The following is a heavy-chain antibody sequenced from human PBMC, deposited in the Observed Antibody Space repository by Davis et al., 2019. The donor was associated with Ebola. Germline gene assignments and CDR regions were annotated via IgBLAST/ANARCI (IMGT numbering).Heavy chain of an antibody. D-gene: IGHD5-24*01. CDR3: AREGDGYIQSYYYYGMDV. J-gene: IGHJ6*02. Sequence: SVKVSCKASGYTFTSYGISWVRQAPGQGLEWMGRIIPILGIANYAQKFQGRVTITADKSTSTAYMELSSLRSEDTAVYYCAREGDGYIQSYYYYGMDVWGQGTTVTVSS. V-gene: IGHV1-69*04. CDR2: IIPILGIA. CDR1: GYTFTSYG.